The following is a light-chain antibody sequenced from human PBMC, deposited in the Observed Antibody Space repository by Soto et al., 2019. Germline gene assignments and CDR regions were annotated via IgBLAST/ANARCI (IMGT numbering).Light chain of an antibody. CDR3: QQYYAVPRT. J-gene: IGKJ1*01. V-gene: IGKV4-1*01. CDR1: QSVLYSSDNKNY. CDR2: WAS. Sequence: DIVMTQSPDSLAVSLGERATINCKSSQSVLYSSDNKNYLAWYQQKLGQPPKLLIAWASTRESGVPDRFSGSGSGTDFTLTINGLQAGDLAVYYCQQYYAVPRTFGQGTKVDIK.